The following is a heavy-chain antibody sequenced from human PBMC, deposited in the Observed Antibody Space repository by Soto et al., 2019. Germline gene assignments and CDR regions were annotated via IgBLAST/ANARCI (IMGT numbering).Heavy chain of an antibody. D-gene: IGHD2-2*01. J-gene: IGHJ6*02. CDR2: IYYSGST. CDR1: GGSVSSGSYY. V-gene: IGHV4-61*01. Sequence: WETLSLTCTVSGGSVSSGSYYWSWIRQPPGKGLEWIGYIYYSGSTNHNPSLKSRVTISVDTSKNQFSLKLSSVTAADKAVYYCARDGCSSISCYRRPSYYGMDVWGQGTTVTVYS. CDR3: ARDGCSSISCYRRPSYYGMDV.